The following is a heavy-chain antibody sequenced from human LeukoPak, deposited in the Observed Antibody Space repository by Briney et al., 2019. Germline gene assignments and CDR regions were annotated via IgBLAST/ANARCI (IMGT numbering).Heavy chain of an antibody. CDR2: INTDGSST. CDR3: ARGVNGDSRFDP. D-gene: IGHD4-17*01. Sequence: GGSLRLSCAASGFTFSSYWMHWVRQTPGKGLVWVSRINTDGSSTTYADSVKGRFTISRDNAKNTLYLQMNSLRAEDTAVYYCARGVNGDSRFDPWGQGTLVTVSS. V-gene: IGHV3-74*01. J-gene: IGHJ5*02. CDR1: GFTFSSYW.